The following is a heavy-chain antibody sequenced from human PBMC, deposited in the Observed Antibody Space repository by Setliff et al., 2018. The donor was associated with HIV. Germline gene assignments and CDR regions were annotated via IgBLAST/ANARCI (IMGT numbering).Heavy chain of an antibody. CDR1: GGSVGSSSYY. D-gene: IGHD2-2*01. Sequence: SETLSLTCTVSGGSVGSSSYYWAWIRQPPGKGLEWIGSIYYTGNTKYNPSLESRVTFSIDTSENQFSLRLASVTAADTAIYYCARDDSIVLVPAIMRGDGFDFWGQGTTVTVS. V-gene: IGHV4-39*07. CDR3: ARDDSIVLVPAIMRGDGFDF. J-gene: IGHJ6*02. CDR2: IYYTGNT.